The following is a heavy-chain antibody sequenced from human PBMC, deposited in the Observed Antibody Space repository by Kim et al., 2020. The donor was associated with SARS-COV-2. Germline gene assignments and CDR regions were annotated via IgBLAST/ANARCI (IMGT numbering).Heavy chain of an antibody. CDR3: ARGFYVWGSYPFDY. J-gene: IGHJ4*02. CDR1: GGSFSGYY. Sequence: SETLSLTCAVYGGSFSGYYWSWIRQPPGKGLEWIGEINHSGSTNYNPSLKSRVTISVDTSKNQFSLKLSSVTAADTAVYYCARGFYVWGSYPFDYWGQGT. V-gene: IGHV4-34*01. CDR2: INHSGST. D-gene: IGHD3-16*02.